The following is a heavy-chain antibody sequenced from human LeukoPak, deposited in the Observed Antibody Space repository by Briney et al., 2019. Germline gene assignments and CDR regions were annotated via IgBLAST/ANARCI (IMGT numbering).Heavy chain of an antibody. CDR3: AREGRWEYFDY. Sequence: GGSLRLSCAASGFTFSSYWMNWVRQAPGEGLEWVANINQDGSEKYYVDSVKGRFTISRDNGKNSLYLQLNSLRAEDTAVYYCAREGRWEYFDYWGQGTLVTVSS. J-gene: IGHJ4*02. CDR2: INQDGSEK. D-gene: IGHD1-26*01. V-gene: IGHV3-7*01. CDR1: GFTFSSYW.